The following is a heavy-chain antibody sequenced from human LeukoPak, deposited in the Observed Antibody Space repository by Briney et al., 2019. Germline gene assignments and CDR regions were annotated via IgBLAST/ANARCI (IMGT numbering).Heavy chain of an antibody. Sequence: PSETLSLTCTVSGGSINNYYWSWIRQSAGKGLEWIGRVYSSGSTDYNPSLKSRLTMSVDTSNNQFSLRLTSVTAADTAVYYCARAGSSWYTTHFDYWGQGTLVTVSS. CDR2: VYSSGST. CDR1: GGSINNYY. J-gene: IGHJ4*02. V-gene: IGHV4-4*07. D-gene: IGHD6-13*01. CDR3: ARAGSSWYTTHFDY.